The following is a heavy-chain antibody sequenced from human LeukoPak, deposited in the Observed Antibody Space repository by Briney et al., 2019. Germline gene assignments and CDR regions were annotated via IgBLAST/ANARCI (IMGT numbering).Heavy chain of an antibody. D-gene: IGHD5-12*01. CDR3: AAKGNGYTGTYVFAH. J-gene: IGHJ4*02. Sequence: GGSLRLSCAASGFSVTSNYMSWVRQAPGQGLEWVSVLYSSGYAKYADSVKGRFSISRDTSENTLSLHMNSLRAEDSAVYYCAAKGNGYTGTYVFAHWGRGTLVTVSS. V-gene: IGHV3-66*01. CDR2: LYSSGYA. CDR1: GFSVTSNY.